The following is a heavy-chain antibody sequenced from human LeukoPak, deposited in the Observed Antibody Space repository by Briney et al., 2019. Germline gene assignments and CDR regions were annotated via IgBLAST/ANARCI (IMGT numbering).Heavy chain of an antibody. CDR1: GGSFSGYY. Sequence: PSETLSLTCAVYGGSFSGYYWSWIRQPPGKGLEWIGEINHSGSTNYNPSLKSRVTISVDTSKNQFSLKLSSVTAADTAVYYCARGWDSSSWYWFDPWGQGTLVTVSS. J-gene: IGHJ5*02. CDR2: INHSGST. CDR3: ARGWDSSSWYWFDP. V-gene: IGHV4-34*01. D-gene: IGHD6-13*01.